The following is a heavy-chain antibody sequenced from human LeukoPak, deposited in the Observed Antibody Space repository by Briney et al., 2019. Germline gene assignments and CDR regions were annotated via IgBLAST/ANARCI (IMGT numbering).Heavy chain of an antibody. D-gene: IGHD6-19*01. Sequence: SETLSLTCAVSGGSISSSNWWSWVRPPPGKGLEWIGEINHSGSANYNSSLKSRVTISIDTSKNQFSLKVSSVTAADTAVYYCARRFSGWSRYMDVWGEGTTVTISS. CDR3: ARRFSGWSRYMDV. CDR1: GGSISSSNW. J-gene: IGHJ6*03. V-gene: IGHV4-4*02. CDR2: INHSGSA.